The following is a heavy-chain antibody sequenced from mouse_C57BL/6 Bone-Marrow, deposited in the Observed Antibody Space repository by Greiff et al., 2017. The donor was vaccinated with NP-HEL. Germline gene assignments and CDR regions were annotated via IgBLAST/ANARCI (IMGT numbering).Heavy chain of an antibody. V-gene: IGHV14-4*01. J-gene: IGHJ3*01. CDR1: GFNIKDDY. CDR2: IDPENGDT. CDR3: TTESRGFAY. Sequence: VQLQQSGAELVRPGASVKLSCTASGFNIKDDYMHWVKQRPEQGLEWIGWIDPENGDTEYASKFQGKATITADTSSNTAYLQLSSLTSEDTAVYYCTTESRGFAYWGQGTLVTVSA.